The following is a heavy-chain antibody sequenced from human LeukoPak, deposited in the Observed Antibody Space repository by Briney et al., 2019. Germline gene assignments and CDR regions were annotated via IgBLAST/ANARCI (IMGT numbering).Heavy chain of an antibody. Sequence: PSETLSLTCTVSGGSISSSSYYWGWIRQPPGKGLEWIGSIYYSGSTYYNPSLKSRVTISVDTSKNQFSLKLSSVTAADTAVYYCARVANIAAAGTVWFDYWGQGTLVTVSS. CDR1: GGSISSSSYY. J-gene: IGHJ4*02. D-gene: IGHD6-13*01. CDR3: ARVANIAAAGTVWFDY. V-gene: IGHV4-39*01. CDR2: IYYSGST.